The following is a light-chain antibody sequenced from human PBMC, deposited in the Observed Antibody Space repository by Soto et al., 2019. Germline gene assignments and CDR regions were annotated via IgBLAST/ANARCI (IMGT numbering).Light chain of an antibody. CDR2: AAS. J-gene: IGKJ1*01. V-gene: IGKV1-6*01. CDR1: QGIRND. Sequence: AIRMTQSPSSLSASTGDRVTITCRASQGIRNDLGWYQQKPGKAPKLLIYAASSLQSGVPSRFSGSRSGTDFTLTISSLQPEDFATYYCLQDYNYPRTFGQGTKVDIK. CDR3: LQDYNYPRT.